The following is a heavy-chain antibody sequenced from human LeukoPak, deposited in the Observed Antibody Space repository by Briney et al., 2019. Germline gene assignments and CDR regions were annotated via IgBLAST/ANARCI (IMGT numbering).Heavy chain of an antibody. Sequence: GGSLRLSCTASGYTFNSYAMSWVRQAPAKGLEWVSGISGSGTSTYYADSVKGRFTISRDNSKNTLYLQMNSLRAEDTALYYCAKEPASGSCFDYWGQGTLVTVSS. CDR3: AKEPASGSCFDY. J-gene: IGHJ4*02. CDR1: GYTFNSYA. D-gene: IGHD3-10*01. CDR2: ISGSGTST. V-gene: IGHV3-23*01.